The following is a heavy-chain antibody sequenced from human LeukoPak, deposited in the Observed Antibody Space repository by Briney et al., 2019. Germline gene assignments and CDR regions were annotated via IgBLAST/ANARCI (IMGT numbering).Heavy chain of an antibody. CDR1: GFTFSSYS. V-gene: IGHV3-21*04. D-gene: IGHD6-6*01. J-gene: IGHJ4*02. CDR3: AKLPSSSAPFDY. Sequence: GGSLRLSCAASGFTFSSYSMNWVRQAPGKGLEWVSSISSSSSYIYYADSVKGRFTISRDNSKNTLYLQMNSLRAEDTAVYYCAKLPSSSAPFDYWGQGTLVTVSS. CDR2: ISSSSSYI.